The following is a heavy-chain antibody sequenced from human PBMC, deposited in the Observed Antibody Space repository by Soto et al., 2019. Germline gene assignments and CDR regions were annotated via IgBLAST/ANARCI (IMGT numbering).Heavy chain of an antibody. Sequence: SVKVSCKASGGTFSSYAISWVRLAPGQGLEWMGGIIPIFGTANYAQKFQGRVTITADESTSTAYMELSSLRSEDTAVYYCARPRIAAAGTGDVYYYGMDVRGQGTTVTVSS. V-gene: IGHV1-69*13. CDR1: GGTFSSYA. J-gene: IGHJ6*02. D-gene: IGHD6-13*01. CDR3: ARPRIAAAGTGDVYYYGMDV. CDR2: IIPIFGTA.